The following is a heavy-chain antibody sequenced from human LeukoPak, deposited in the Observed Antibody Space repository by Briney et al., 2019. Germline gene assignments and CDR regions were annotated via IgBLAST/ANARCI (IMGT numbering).Heavy chain of an antibody. D-gene: IGHD4-17*01. V-gene: IGHV3-74*01. CDR2: INRGGGGT. CDR3: ARVAYGDYGVFDY. Sequence: GGSLRLSCAASRFTFSDYWMHWVRQAPGKGLVWVSRINRGGGGTTYADSVKGRFTISRDNAKNTVYLQMNSLRAEDTAVYFCARVAYGDYGVFDYWGQGTLVTVSS. CDR1: RFTFSDYW. J-gene: IGHJ4*02.